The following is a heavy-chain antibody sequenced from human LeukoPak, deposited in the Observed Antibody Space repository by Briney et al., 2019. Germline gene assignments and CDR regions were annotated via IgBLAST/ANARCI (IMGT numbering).Heavy chain of an antibody. D-gene: IGHD6-6*01. CDR3: ARSYSSTSMDY. Sequence: ASVKVSCRASEYTFTRYGISWVRQAPGQGLEWMGRISAYNGNTKYAQKLQGRVTMTTDTSTNTAYMELRSLRSDDTAVYYCARSYSSTSMDYWGQGTLVTVSS. CDR1: EYTFTRYG. V-gene: IGHV1-18*01. J-gene: IGHJ4*02. CDR2: ISAYNGNT.